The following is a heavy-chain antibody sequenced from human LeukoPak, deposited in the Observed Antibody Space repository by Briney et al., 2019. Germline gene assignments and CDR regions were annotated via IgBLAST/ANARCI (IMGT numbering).Heavy chain of an antibody. CDR1: GFTFSSYS. Sequence: GGSLRLSCAASGFTFSSYSMNWVRQAPGKGLEWVSSISSSSSYIYYADSVKGQFTSPRDNAKNSLYLQMNSLRAEDTAGYYCARGTYYDYVWGSYRPDYFDDWGQGTLVTVSS. J-gene: IGHJ4*02. CDR3: ARGTYYDYVWGSYRPDYFDD. V-gene: IGHV3-21*01. D-gene: IGHD3-16*02. CDR2: ISSSSSYI.